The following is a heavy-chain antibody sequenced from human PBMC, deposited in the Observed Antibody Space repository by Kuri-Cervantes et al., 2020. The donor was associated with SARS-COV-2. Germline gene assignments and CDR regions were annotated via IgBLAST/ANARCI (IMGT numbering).Heavy chain of an antibody. CDR3: ARRGGSDFDY. CDR2: IYYSGST. Sequence: SETLSLTCTVSGGSISSSSYYWGWIRQPPGKGLEWIGSIYYSGSTYYNPSLKSRVTLSVDTSKNQFSLKLSSVTAADTAVYYCARRGGSDFDYWGQGTLVTVSS. D-gene: IGHD1-26*01. V-gene: IGHV4-39*01. J-gene: IGHJ4*02. CDR1: GGSISSSSYY.